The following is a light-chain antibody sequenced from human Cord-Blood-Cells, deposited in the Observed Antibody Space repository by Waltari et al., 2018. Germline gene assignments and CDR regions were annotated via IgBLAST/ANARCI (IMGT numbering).Light chain of an antibody. Sequence: DIVMTQSPLSLPVTPGEPASISCRSSQSLLHSNGYNYLDWYLQKPGQSPQLLIYLGSNRASGVPDRFSGSGSGTDFTLKISRVEAADVGVYYCMQALQTPFTFGPGPKVDIK. J-gene: IGKJ3*01. CDR1: QSLLHSNGYNY. CDR3: MQALQTPFT. V-gene: IGKV2-28*01. CDR2: LGS.